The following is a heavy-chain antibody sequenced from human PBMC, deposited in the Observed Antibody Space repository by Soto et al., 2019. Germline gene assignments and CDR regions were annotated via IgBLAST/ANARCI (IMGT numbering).Heavy chain of an antibody. CDR1: GFTFSSYS. CDR3: ARDHSLAWSPHGMDV. J-gene: IGHJ6*02. Sequence: EVQLVESWGGLVKPGGSLRLSCAASGFTFSSYSMNWVRQAPGKGLEWVSSISSSSSYIYYADSVKGRFTISRDNAKNSLYLQMNSLRAEDTAVYYCARDHSLAWSPHGMDVWGQGTTVTVSS. D-gene: IGHD3-3*01. CDR2: ISSSSSYI. V-gene: IGHV3-21*01.